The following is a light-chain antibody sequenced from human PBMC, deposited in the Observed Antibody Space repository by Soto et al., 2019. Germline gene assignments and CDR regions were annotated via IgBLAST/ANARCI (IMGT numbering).Light chain of an antibody. CDR3: QQTYSTLYT. CDR2: DAS. CDR1: QNINKY. Sequence: DIQMTQSPSSLSASVGDRVTITCRASQNINKYLNWYQVKPGKAPKFLIYDASSLHSGVPSRFSGSGSGTDFTLTISSLQPEEFATYYCQQTYSTLYTFGQGTKLEV. J-gene: IGKJ2*01. V-gene: IGKV1-39*01.